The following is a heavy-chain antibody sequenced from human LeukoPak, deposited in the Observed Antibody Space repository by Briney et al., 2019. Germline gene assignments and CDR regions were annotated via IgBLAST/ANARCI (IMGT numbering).Heavy chain of an antibody. V-gene: IGHV3-7*01. J-gene: IGHJ6*03. D-gene: IGHD3-9*01. CDR2: MKQDGREK. CDR3: ARAGRYDILTGYYVSMGTYYYYYYMDV. CDR1: GFIFSNYW. Sequence: PGGSLRLSCVASGFIFSNYWMSWVRQVPGKGLEWVANMKQDGREKYLVDSVKGRFTISRDNAKNSLYLQMNSLRAEDTAVYYCARAGRYDILTGYYVSMGTYYYYYYMDVWGKGTTVTVSS.